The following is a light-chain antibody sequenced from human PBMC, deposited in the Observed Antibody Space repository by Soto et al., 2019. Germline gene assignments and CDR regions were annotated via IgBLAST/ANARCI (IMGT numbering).Light chain of an antibody. CDR1: QSISSY. Sequence: DIEMTQSPSSLSASVGDRVTITCRASQSISSYLNWYQQKPGKSPKLLIYAASSWHSGFPSRFSGSGSGTDFTLTISSRQTEDFANDYCQQVYSTQVTFGPGTKVDIK. CDR2: AAS. J-gene: IGKJ3*01. CDR3: QQVYSTQVT. V-gene: IGKV1-39*01.